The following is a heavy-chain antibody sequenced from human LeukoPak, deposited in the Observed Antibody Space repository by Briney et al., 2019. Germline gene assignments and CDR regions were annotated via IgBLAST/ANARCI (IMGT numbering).Heavy chain of an antibody. CDR3: ARLGYCSGGSCPTGYYYYYYGMDV. V-gene: IGHV4-30-2*01. Sequence: PSETPPLTCTVSGGSISSGGYYWSWIRQPPGKGLEWIGYIHHSGSTYYNPSLKSRVTISVDRSKNQFSLKLSSVTAADTAVYYCARLGYCSGGSCPTGYYYYYYGMDVWGQGTTVTVSS. CDR1: GGSISSGGYY. D-gene: IGHD2-15*01. J-gene: IGHJ6*02. CDR2: IHHSGST.